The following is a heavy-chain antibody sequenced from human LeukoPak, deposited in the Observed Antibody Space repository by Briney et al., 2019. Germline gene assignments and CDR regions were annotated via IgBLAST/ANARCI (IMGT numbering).Heavy chain of an antibody. CDR3: ARDLRLLWFGEPKSSFDH. V-gene: IGHV3-7*03. J-gene: IGHJ4*02. Sequence: GGSLRLSCAASGFTFSSYWMSWVRQAPGKGLEWVANIKQDGSEKYYVDSVKGRFTISRDNAKNSLYLQMNSLRAEDTAVYYCARDLRLLWFGEPKSSFDHWGQGTLVTVSS. D-gene: IGHD3-10*01. CDR2: IKQDGSEK. CDR1: GFTFSSYW.